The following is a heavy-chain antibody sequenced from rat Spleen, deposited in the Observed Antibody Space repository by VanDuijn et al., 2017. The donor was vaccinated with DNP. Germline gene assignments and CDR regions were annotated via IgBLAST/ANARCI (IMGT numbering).Heavy chain of an antibody. CDR1: GFTLTSYG. CDR3: ARDLIIRDTTSAMDV. CDR2: IWKHGAT. V-gene: IGHV2-41*01. Sequence: QVQLKESGPGLVQPSQTLSVTCTVSGFTLTSYGVHWVRQAPGKGLEWMGVIWKHGATRYNSVFKSRLSFSKATSKSQVFLKLSSLQTEDTATYYCARDLIIRDTTSAMDVWGQGTSVTVSS. J-gene: IGHJ4*01. D-gene: IGHD4-3*01.